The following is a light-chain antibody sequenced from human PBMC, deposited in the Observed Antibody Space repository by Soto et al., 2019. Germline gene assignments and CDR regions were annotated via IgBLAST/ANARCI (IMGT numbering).Light chain of an antibody. CDR3: CSYAGSSTFL. CDR2: EDN. Sequence: QSALTQPASVSGSPGQSITISCTGTSSDVGSYNLVSWYQQHPGKAPKLMIYEDNKRPSGVSNRFSGSKSGNTASLTISGLQAEDEADYYCCSYAGSSTFLFGGGTKVTVL. CDR1: SSDVGSYNL. V-gene: IGLV2-23*02. J-gene: IGLJ3*02.